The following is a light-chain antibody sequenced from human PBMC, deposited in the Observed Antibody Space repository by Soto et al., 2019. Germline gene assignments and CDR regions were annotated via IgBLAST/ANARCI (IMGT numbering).Light chain of an antibody. J-gene: IGKJ5*01. V-gene: IGKV3-11*01. Sequence: EIVLTQSPAILSLSPGERATLSCRASQSVSSFLAWYQQKPGQPPRLLIYDASKRATGIPARFSGSGSGTDFTLTISSLEAEDFAVYYCHQRSNWLDTFGQGTRLEIK. CDR2: DAS. CDR3: HQRSNWLDT. CDR1: QSVSSF.